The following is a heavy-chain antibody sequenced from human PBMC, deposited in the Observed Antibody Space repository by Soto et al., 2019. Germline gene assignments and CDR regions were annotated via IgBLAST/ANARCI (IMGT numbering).Heavy chain of an antibody. CDR2: IYYSGST. D-gene: IGHD2-2*01. CDR3: ARLGCSSTSCYAGGGYYYYYMDV. J-gene: IGHJ6*03. Sequence: PSETLSLTCTVSGGSISSYYWSRIRQPPGKGLEWIGYIYYSGSTNYNPSLKSRVTISVDTSKNQFSLKLSSVTAADTAVYYCARLGCSSTSCYAGGGYYYYYMDVWGKGTTVTVSS. V-gene: IGHV4-59*08. CDR1: GGSISSYY.